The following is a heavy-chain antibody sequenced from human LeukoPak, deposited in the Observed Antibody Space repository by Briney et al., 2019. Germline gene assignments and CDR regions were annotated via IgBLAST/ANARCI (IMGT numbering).Heavy chain of an antibody. CDR3: AKVSLNMVNDAFDI. CDR2: IRYDGSRK. Sequence: PGGSLRLSCAASGFIFSSYGMHWVRQAPDKGLEWVAFIRYDGSRKYYADSVKGRFTISRDNSKNTLYLQMNSPRAEDTAMHYCAKVSLNMVNDAFDIWGQGTMVSVSS. J-gene: IGHJ3*02. CDR1: GFIFSSYG. V-gene: IGHV3-30*02. D-gene: IGHD4/OR15-4a*01.